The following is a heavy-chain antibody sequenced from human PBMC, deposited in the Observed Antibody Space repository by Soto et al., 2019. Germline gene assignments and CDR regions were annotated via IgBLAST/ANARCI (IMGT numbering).Heavy chain of an antibody. Sequence: GGSLRLSCAASGFTFSSYVMSWVRQAPGKGLEWVSAVSTSGGSTFYAGSVKGRFAISRDNSKNTLYLQMNSLRAEDTAVYYCATKAGYSGYHPFDYWGQGTLVTVSS. D-gene: IGHD5-12*01. CDR1: GFTFSSYV. CDR2: VSTSGGST. V-gene: IGHV3-23*01. J-gene: IGHJ4*02. CDR3: ATKAGYSGYHPFDY.